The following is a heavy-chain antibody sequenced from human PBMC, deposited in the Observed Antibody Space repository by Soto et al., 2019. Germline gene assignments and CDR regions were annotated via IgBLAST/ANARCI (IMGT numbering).Heavy chain of an antibody. Sequence: EVQMLESGGYLVQPGGSLRVSCASGFTFSHYTMAWVRQAPGNGLEWVSGFSRSDGVAYYADSVKGRFTISRDNSKNTVFLQMNSLRDEDTAVYYCANGGLHGSIDGGLSYFHHWDQGTLVTVSS. D-gene: IGHD3-16*01. CDR2: FSRSDGVA. J-gene: IGHJ4*02. V-gene: IGHV3-23*01. CDR1: GFTFSHYT. CDR3: ANGGLHGSIDGGLSYFHH.